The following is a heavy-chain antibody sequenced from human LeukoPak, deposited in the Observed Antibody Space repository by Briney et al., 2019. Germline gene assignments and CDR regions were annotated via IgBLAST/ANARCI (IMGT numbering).Heavy chain of an antibody. CDR1: GGSISSYY. J-gene: IGHJ5*02. CDR3: ARGGGYCSSTSCYTLDP. V-gene: IGHV4-59*08. CDR2: IYYSGST. Sequence: SETLSLTCTVSGGSISSYYWSWIRQPPGKGLEWIGYIYYSGSTNYNPSLKSRVTISVDTSKNQFSLKLSSVTPADTAVYYCARGGGYCSSTSCYTLDPWGQGTLVTVSS. D-gene: IGHD2-2*02.